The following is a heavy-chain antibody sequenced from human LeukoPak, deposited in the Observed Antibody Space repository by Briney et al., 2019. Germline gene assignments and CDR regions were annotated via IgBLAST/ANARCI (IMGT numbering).Heavy chain of an antibody. CDR3: ARPLSGLNYFDY. J-gene: IGHJ4*02. V-gene: IGHV3-23*01. Sequence: GESLKISCAASGFTFSNYGMSWVRQAPGKGLEWVSTISGSGGTTYYADSVKGRFTISRDNSKSTLYLQLNSLRAEDTAVYYCARPLSGLNYFDYWGQGTLVTVSS. D-gene: IGHD1-26*01. CDR2: ISGSGGTT. CDR1: GFTFSNYG.